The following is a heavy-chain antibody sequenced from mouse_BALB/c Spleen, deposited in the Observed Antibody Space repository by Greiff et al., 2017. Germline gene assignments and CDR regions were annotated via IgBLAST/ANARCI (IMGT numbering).Heavy chain of an antibody. CDR2: INPSTGYT. Sequence: VQLQESGAELAKPGASVKMSCKASGYTFTSYWMHWVKQRPGQGLEWIGYINPSTGYTEYNQKFKDKATLTAVKSSSTAYMQLSSLTSEDSAVYYCARGYDGDYWGQGTTLTVSS. CDR3: ARGYDGDY. CDR1: GYTFTSYW. J-gene: IGHJ2*01. V-gene: IGHV1-7*01. D-gene: IGHD2-14*01.